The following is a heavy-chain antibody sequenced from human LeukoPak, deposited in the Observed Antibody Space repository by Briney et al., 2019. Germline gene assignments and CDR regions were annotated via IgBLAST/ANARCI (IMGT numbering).Heavy chain of an antibody. V-gene: IGHV3-7*01. Sequence: GGSLRLSCAASGFNFSSQWMSWVRQAPRKGLEWVANVNQGGTQKYYVDSVKGRFTISRDNAENSLYLQMNSLRAEDTAVYYCAREHYFYCMDGWGKGTTVTVSS. CDR3: AREHYFYCMDG. J-gene: IGHJ6*03. CDR2: VNQGGTQK. CDR1: GFNFSSQW.